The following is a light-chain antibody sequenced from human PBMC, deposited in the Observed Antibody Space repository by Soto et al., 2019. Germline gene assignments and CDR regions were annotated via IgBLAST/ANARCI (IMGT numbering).Light chain of an antibody. CDR3: QNYNSAPIT. J-gene: IGKJ5*01. CDR1: QSLIDW. Sequence: DIQMTQSPSTLSASVGDRVTFTCRASQSLIDWLAWYQQKPGKVPKHLIYGASKLQSGVPSRFSGGGSGTNFTLTISSLQPEDVGTYYCQNYNSAPITFGQGTRLEIK. CDR2: GAS. V-gene: IGKV1-27*01.